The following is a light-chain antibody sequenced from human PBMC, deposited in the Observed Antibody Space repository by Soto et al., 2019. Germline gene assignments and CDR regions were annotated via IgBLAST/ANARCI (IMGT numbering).Light chain of an antibody. V-gene: IGLV3-1*01. CDR2: QDN. Sequence: SYELTQPPSVSVSPGQTASITCSGDKLGDKYACWYQQKPGQSPVQVIYQDNKRPSGIPERFSGSNSGNTATLTISGTQAMDEADYYCQAWDSSTVVFGGGTQLTVL. CDR3: QAWDSSTVV. CDR1: KLGDKY. J-gene: IGLJ2*01.